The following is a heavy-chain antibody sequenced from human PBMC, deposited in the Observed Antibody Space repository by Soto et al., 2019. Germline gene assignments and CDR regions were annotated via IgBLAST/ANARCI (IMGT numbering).Heavy chain of an antibody. D-gene: IGHD6-13*01. CDR3: ARDNPLRGAAAKSFDY. Sequence: GASVKVSCKASGYTFTSYGISWVRQAPGQGLEWMGWISAYNGNTNYAQKLQGRVTMTTDTSTSTAYMELRSLRSDDTAVYYCARDNPLRGAAAKSFDYWGQGTLVTVSS. CDR1: GYTFTSYG. J-gene: IGHJ4*02. CDR2: ISAYNGNT. V-gene: IGHV1-18*01.